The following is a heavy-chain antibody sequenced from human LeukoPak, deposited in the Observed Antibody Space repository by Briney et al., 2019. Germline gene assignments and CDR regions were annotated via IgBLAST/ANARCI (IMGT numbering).Heavy chain of an antibody. CDR3: ARHSRDYYYYYGMDV. Sequence: PGGSLRLSCAASGFTFSSYERNWVRQAPGKGLEGVSYISSSGSTIYYADSVKGRFTISRDNAKNSLYLQMSSLRAEDTAVYYCARHSRDYYYYYGMDVWGQGTPVTVSS. CDR2: ISSSGSTI. J-gene: IGHJ6*02. D-gene: IGHD5-24*01. CDR1: GFTFSSYE. V-gene: IGHV3-48*03.